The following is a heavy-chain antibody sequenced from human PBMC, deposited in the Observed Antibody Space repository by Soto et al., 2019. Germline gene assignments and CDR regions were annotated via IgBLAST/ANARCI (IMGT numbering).Heavy chain of an antibody. CDR2: IYTSGST. V-gene: IGHV4-4*07. D-gene: IGHD5-18*01. CDR1: GTSVSNYY. CDR3: VRGGIQMSYAFDY. J-gene: IGHJ4*02. Sequence: QVQLQESGPGLVKPSETRSLTCSVSGTSVSNYYWSWIRQPPGKGLEHIGRIYTSGSTSYNPSLKSRVTMSMDTSQTQIFLNLTSVTAADTAVYYCVRGGIQMSYAFDYWGQGILVTVSS.